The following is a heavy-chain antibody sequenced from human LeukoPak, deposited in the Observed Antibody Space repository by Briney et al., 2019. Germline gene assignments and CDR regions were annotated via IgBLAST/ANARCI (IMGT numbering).Heavy chain of an antibody. CDR3: AKRRGLELLYYYYMDV. CDR2: IKQDGSEK. V-gene: IGHV3-7*03. Sequence: GGSLRLSCAASGFTFSSYWMSWVRQAPGKGLEWVANIKQDGSEKYYVDSVKGRFTISRDNSKNTLYLQMNSLRAEDTAVYYCAKRRGLELLYYYYMDVWGKGTTVTVSS. D-gene: IGHD1-7*01. CDR1: GFTFSSYW. J-gene: IGHJ6*03.